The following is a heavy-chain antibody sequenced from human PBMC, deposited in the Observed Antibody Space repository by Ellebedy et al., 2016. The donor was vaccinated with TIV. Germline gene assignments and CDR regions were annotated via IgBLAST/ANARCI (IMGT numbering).Heavy chain of an antibody. CDR3: TRKLLWEGFYYFDY. CDR1: GFTFGDYA. D-gene: IGHD3-10*01. Sequence: PGGSLRLSCTASGFTFGDYAMSWVRQAPGKGLEWVGFIRSKAYGGTTKSAASVKGRFTISRDDSKSIAYLQMNSLKTEDTAVYYCTRKLLWEGFYYFDYWGQGTLVTVSS. V-gene: IGHV3-49*04. CDR2: IRSKAYGGTT. J-gene: IGHJ4*02.